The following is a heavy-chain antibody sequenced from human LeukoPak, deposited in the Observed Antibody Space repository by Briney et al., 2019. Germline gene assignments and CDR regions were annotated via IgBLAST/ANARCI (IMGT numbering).Heavy chain of an antibody. CDR1: RYSISSAYY. J-gene: IGHJ5*02. CDR2: VYYSGNT. CDR3: AKRPHPTVPDVGWGNWFDP. D-gene: IGHD3-16*01. Sequence: SETLSLTCIVSRYSISSAYYWGWTRQPPGKGLEWIGSVYYSGNTYYNPSLESRVTISRDTSKNQFSLKMNSVTVADTAVYYCAKRPHPTVPDVGWGNWFDPWGQGTLVTVSS. V-gene: IGHV4-38-2*02.